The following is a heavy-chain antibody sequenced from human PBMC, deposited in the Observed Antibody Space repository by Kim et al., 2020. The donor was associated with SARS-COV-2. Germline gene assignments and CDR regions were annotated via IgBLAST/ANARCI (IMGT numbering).Heavy chain of an antibody. J-gene: IGHJ4*02. CDR1: GGSFSGYY. Sequence: SETLSLTCAVYGGSFSGYYWSWIRQPPGKGLEWIGEINHSGSTNYNPSLKSRVTISVDTSKNQFSLKLSSVTAADMAVYYCARGEERRLRGDDYWGQGTLVTVSS. V-gene: IGHV4-34*01. CDR3: ARGEERRLRGDDY. CDR2: INHSGST. D-gene: IGHD1-1*01.